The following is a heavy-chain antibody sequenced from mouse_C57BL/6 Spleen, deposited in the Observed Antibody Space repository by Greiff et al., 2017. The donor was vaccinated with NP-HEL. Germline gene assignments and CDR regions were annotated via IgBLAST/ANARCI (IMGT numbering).Heavy chain of an antibody. V-gene: IGHV1-80*01. Sequence: VQLQQSGAELVKPGASVKISCKASGYAFSSYWMNWVKQRPGKGLEWIGQIYPGDGDTNYNGKFNGKATLTADKSSSTAYMQLSSLTSEDAAVYFCARSYYGSSGYFDYWGQGTTLTVSS. J-gene: IGHJ2*01. CDR2: IYPGDGDT. CDR1: GYAFSSYW. CDR3: ARSYYGSSGYFDY. D-gene: IGHD1-1*01.